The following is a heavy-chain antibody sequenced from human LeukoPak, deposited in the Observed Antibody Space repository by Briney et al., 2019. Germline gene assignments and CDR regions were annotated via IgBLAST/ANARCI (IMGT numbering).Heavy chain of an antibody. Sequence: GGSLRLSCAASGVTFSSHSMNWVRQAPGKGLEWVSSISSGGTYIYYADSVKGRFTISRDDAKNSVYLQMNSLRAEDTAVYYCARAAALDYWGQGTLVTVSS. CDR1: GVTFSSHS. V-gene: IGHV3-21*01. D-gene: IGHD6-13*01. CDR3: ARAAALDY. CDR2: ISSGGTYI. J-gene: IGHJ4*02.